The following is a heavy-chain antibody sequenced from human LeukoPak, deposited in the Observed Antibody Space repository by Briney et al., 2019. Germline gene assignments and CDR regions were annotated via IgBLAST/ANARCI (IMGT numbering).Heavy chain of an antibody. Sequence: SETLSLTCAVSGGSISSGGYSWSWIRQPPGKGLEWIGYIYHNGSTYYNPSLKSRVTISVDRSKNQFSLKLSSVTAADTAVYYCARITMVRGVIAEFDYWGQGTLVTVSS. J-gene: IGHJ4*02. CDR3: ARITMVRGVIAEFDY. D-gene: IGHD3-10*01. CDR1: GGSISSGGYS. CDR2: IYHNGST. V-gene: IGHV4-30-2*01.